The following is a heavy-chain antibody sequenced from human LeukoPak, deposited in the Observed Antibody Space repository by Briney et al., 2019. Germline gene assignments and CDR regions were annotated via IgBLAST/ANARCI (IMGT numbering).Heavy chain of an antibody. V-gene: IGHV4-34*01. D-gene: IGHD3-3*01. J-gene: IGHJ6*03. CDR3: AREDDFWSGFYYMDV. CDR2: INHSGST. Sequence: SETLSLTCAVYGGSFSGYYWSWIRQPPGKGLEWIGEINHSGSTNYNPSLKSRVTISVDTSKNQFSLKLSSVTAADTAVYYCAREDDFWSGFYYMDVWGKGTTVTVSS. CDR1: GGSFSGYY.